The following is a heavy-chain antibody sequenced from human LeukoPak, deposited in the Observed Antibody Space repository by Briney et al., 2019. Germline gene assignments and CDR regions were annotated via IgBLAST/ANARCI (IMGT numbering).Heavy chain of an antibody. J-gene: IGHJ4*02. D-gene: IGHD2/OR15-2a*01. CDR1: GFTFSSYN. Sequence: GGSLRLSCAASGFTFSSYNMHWVRQAPGKGLEWVAFIRSDGSNKYYADSVKGRFTISRDNSKNTLYLQINSLRPEDTAVYYCAKGGIWSFDYWGQGTLVTVSS. V-gene: IGHV3-30*02. CDR3: AKGGIWSFDY. CDR2: IRSDGSNK.